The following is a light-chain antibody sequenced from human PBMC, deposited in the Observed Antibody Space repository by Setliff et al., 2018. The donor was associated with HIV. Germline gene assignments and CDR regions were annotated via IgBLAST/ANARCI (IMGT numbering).Light chain of an antibody. J-gene: IGLJ1*01. V-gene: IGLV2-23*02. CDR2: EVS. CDR3: CSYAGSRIFYV. Sequence: QSALTQPASVSGSPGRSITISCTGTSSDVGSYNLVSWYQQHPGKAPKLMIYEVSKRPSGVSNRFSGSKSGNTASLTISGLQAEDEADYYCCSYAGSRIFYVFGTGTRSPS. CDR1: SSDVGSYNL.